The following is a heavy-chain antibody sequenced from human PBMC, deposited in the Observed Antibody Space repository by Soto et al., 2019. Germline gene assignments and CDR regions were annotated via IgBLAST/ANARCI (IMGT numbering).Heavy chain of an antibody. CDR2: IYYSGST. J-gene: IGHJ4*02. D-gene: IGHD6-19*01. CDR3: ARRWGWSVDY. V-gene: IGHV4-59*08. CDR1: GGSISSYY. Sequence: QVQLQESGPGLVKPSETLSLTCTVSGGSISSYYWSWIRQPPGKGLEWIGYIYYSGSTNYNPSLKSRVTISVETSKTQFALKLSSVTAADTAVYYCARRWGWSVDYWGQGTLVTVSS.